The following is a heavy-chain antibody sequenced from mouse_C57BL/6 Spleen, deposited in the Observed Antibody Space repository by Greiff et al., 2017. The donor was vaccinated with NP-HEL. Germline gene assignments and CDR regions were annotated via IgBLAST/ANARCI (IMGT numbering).Heavy chain of an antibody. J-gene: IGHJ4*01. D-gene: IGHD2-1*01. V-gene: IGHV14-1*01. CDR3: TTEDGNYGVGMDY. CDR1: GFNIKDYY. Sequence: VQLQQSGAELVRPGASVKLSCTASGFNIKDYYMHWVKQRPEQGLEWIGRIDPEDGDTEYAPKFQGKATMTADTSSNTAYLQLSSLTSEDTAVYYCTTEDGNYGVGMDYWGQGTSVTVSS. CDR2: IDPEDGDT.